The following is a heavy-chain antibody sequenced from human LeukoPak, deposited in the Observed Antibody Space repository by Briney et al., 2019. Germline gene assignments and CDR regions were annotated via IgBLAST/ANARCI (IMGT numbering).Heavy chain of an antibody. CDR1: GGSISSGGYY. CDR3: ARDTYYYDSSGYSAAGY. J-gene: IGHJ4*02. V-gene: IGHV4-30-2*01. CDR2: IYRSGST. Sequence: SETLSLTCTVSGGSISSGGYYWSWIRQPPGKGLEWIGYIYRSGSTYYNPSLKSRVTISVDRSKNQFSLKLSSVTAADTAVYYCARDTYYYDSSGYSAAGYWGQGTLVTVSS. D-gene: IGHD3-22*01.